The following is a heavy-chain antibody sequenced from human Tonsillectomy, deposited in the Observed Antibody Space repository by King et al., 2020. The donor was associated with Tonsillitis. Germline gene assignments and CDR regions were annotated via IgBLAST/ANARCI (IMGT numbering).Heavy chain of an antibody. V-gene: IGHV4-34*01. D-gene: IGHD2-2*01. Sequence: VQLQQWGAGLLKPSETLSLTCAVFGGSFSGHYWSWIRQPPGKGLEWIGEITHSGSTNYNPSLKSRVTISVDTSMNQFSLKLSSVTAADTALYYWAAPLPAAINWGQGTLVTVSS. CDR3: AAPLPAAIN. CDR1: GGSFSGHY. J-gene: IGHJ4*02. CDR2: ITHSGST.